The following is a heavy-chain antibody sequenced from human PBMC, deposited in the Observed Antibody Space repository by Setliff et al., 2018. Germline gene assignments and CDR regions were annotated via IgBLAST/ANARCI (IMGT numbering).Heavy chain of an antibody. CDR3: ATRLGDF. CDR1: GFTFSDAW. J-gene: IGHJ4*02. Sequence: LRLSCTASGFTFSDAWMNWVRPAPGKGLEWVGRIKSKADGGTADFAAPVKGRFTISRDDSKNTMSLQMNSLKTEDTAVYFCATRLGDFWGQGTLVTVSS. V-gene: IGHV3-15*01. CDR2: IKSKADGGTA.